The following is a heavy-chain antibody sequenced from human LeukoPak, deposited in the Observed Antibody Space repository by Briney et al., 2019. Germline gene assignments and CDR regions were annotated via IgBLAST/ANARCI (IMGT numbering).Heavy chain of an antibody. D-gene: IGHD6-19*01. Sequence: ASVKVSCKASGYTFTGYYMHWVRQAPGQGLEWMGWIHPNSGGTNYAQKFQGRVTMTRDTSISTAYMELSRLRSDDTAVYYCAGSGWYVGYFQHWGQGTLVTVSS. J-gene: IGHJ1*01. CDR2: IHPNSGGT. CDR1: GYTFTGYY. CDR3: AGSGWYVGYFQH. V-gene: IGHV1-2*02.